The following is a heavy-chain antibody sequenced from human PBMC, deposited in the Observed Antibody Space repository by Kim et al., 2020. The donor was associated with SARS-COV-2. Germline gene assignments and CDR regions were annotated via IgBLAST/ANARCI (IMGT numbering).Heavy chain of an antibody. Sequence: GGSLRLSCAASGFIFSDHHIHWVRQAPGKGLEWVGRIRKKTHSYTTTYAASVKGRFIVSRDDSSNSVYLQMNSLKTEDTAVYYCSRVGYYDSRGYSTNGFDIWGQGTTVTVSS. CDR1: GFIFSDHH. CDR3: SRVGYYDSRGYSTNGFDI. V-gene: IGHV3-72*01. D-gene: IGHD3-22*01. CDR2: IRKKTHSYTT. J-gene: IGHJ3*02.